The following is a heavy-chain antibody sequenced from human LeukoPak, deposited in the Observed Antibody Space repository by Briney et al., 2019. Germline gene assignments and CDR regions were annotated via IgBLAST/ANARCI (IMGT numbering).Heavy chain of an antibody. Sequence: GGSLRLSCATSGFTFTNHWMSWVRQAPGKGLEWVANINQDGSEGNYVDSVKGRFTISRDNAKNSLYLQMNSLRVEDTAVYYCAELGITMIGGVWGKGTTVTISS. CDR1: GFTFTNHW. CDR3: AELGITMIGGV. CDR2: INQDGSEG. D-gene: IGHD3-10*02. J-gene: IGHJ6*04. V-gene: IGHV3-7*01.